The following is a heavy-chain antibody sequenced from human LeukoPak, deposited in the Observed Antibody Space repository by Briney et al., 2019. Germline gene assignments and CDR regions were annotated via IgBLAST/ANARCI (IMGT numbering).Heavy chain of an antibody. CDR2: ISGSGGST. D-gene: IGHD5-18*01. J-gene: IGHJ4*02. CDR3: AKDVSQGYTYGFIEQDF. Sequence: PGGSLRLSCAASGFTFSSYAMSWVRQAPGKGLEWVSAISGSGGSTYYADSVKGRFTISRGNSKNTLYLQMNSLRAEDTAVYYCAKDVSQGYTYGFIEQDFWGQGTPVTVSS. V-gene: IGHV3-23*01. CDR1: GFTFSSYA.